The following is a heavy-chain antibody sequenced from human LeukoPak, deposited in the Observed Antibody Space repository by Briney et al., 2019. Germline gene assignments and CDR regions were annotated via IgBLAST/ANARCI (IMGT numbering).Heavy chain of an antibody. D-gene: IGHD2-21*02. CDR1: GGSISGYY. CDR2: IYYSGST. CDR3: AREKVSYCGGDSWCHAFDI. Sequence: SETLSLTCAVSGGSISGYYWSWIRQPPGKGLEWIGYIYYSGSTNYNPSLKSRVTISLDTSKNQFSLKLSSVTTADTAFYYCAREKVSYCGGDSWCHAFDIWGQGTMVTVSS. J-gene: IGHJ3*02. V-gene: IGHV4-59*01.